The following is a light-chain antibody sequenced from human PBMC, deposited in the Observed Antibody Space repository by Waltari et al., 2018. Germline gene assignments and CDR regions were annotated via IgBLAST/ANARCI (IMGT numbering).Light chain of an antibody. CDR2: WAS. V-gene: IGKV4-1*01. CDR1: QSVLYSSNKKNY. Sequence: DIVMTQSPDSLAVSLGERATINCKSSQSVLYSSNKKNYLAWYQQKPGQPPKLLIYWASTREXXXPXXFSCSGSXXDXTXXXXXXXAEDGAXXXXXQXXXXXXXFGXGXXVEIK. J-gene: IGKJ1*01. CDR3: XQXXXXXXX.